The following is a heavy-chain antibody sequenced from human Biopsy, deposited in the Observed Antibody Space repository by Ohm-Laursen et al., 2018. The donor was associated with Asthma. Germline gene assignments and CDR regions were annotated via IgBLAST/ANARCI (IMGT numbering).Heavy chain of an antibody. J-gene: IGHJ4*02. Sequence: SVKVSCKVSGYSLTDLSMHWVRQAPGQGLEWMGGHDHEEGGTVNARRFQGRVTMTEDTSTDTAYMELSSLSSDDTAVYYCASDLPKDYARYNFQFWGQGTLVTVSS. CDR3: ASDLPKDYARYNFQF. V-gene: IGHV1-24*01. CDR2: HDHEEGGT. D-gene: IGHD4-17*01. CDR1: GYSLTDLS.